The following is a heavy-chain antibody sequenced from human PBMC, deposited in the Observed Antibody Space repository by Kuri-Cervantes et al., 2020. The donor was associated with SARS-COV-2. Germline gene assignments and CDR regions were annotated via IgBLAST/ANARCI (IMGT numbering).Heavy chain of an antibody. D-gene: IGHD2-8*01. CDR1: GYTFTGYY. CDR3: ARDNGGWTPDGFDI. V-gene: IGHV1-8*02. CDR2: MNPDTGNS. Sequence: ASVKVSCKASGYTFTGYYMHWVRQAPGQGLEWMGWMNPDTGNSGYAQKFRGRVTMTRDTSISTVYMELNSLRSEDSAIYYCARDNGGWTPDGFDIWGQGTMVTVSS. J-gene: IGHJ3*02.